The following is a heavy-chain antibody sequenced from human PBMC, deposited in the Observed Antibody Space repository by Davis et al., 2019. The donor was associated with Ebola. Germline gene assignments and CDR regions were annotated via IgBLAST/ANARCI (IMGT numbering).Heavy chain of an antibody. Sequence: SETLSLTCAVSGATMTTGGYPWAPTPQPPGRGQDCIGYILHTGSTHYSPSLKSRVSMSVDRPKNHFSLRLSSVTAADTAVYYCARECFGYYKNWFDPWGQRILVTVSS. J-gene: IGHJ5*02. CDR2: ILHTGST. CDR1: GATMTTGGYP. V-gene: IGHV4-30-2*01. CDR3: ARECFGYYKNWFDP. D-gene: IGHD3-9*01.